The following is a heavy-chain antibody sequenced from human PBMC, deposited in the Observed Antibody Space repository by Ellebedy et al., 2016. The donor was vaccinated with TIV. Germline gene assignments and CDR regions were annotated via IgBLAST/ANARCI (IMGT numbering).Heavy chain of an antibody. J-gene: IGHJ4*02. Sequence: GESLKISCAASGFTFSSYAMSWVRQAPGEGLEWVSGLTGSGVNTYYADAVRGRFTISRDNSRDTLYLQMNSLRADDTDVYYCAKFEEWTYEEYYFDFWGQGTLVTVSS. CDR3: AKFEEWTYEEYYFDF. D-gene: IGHD3-22*01. V-gene: IGHV3-23*01. CDR1: GFTFSSYA. CDR2: LTGSGVNT.